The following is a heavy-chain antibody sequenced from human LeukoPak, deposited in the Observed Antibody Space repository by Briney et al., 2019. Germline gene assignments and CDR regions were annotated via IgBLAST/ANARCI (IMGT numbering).Heavy chain of an antibody. J-gene: IGHJ4*02. CDR2: IYYSGST. D-gene: IGHD6-13*01. CDR3: ARLSSGSSSWYDIDY. V-gene: IGHV4-59*08. Sequence: SETLSLTCTVSGGSISSYYWSWIRQPPGKGLEWIGYIYYSGSTNYNPSLKSRVTISVDTSKDQFSLKLSSVTAADTAVYYCARLSSGSSSWYDIDYWGQGTLVTVSS. CDR1: GGSISSYY.